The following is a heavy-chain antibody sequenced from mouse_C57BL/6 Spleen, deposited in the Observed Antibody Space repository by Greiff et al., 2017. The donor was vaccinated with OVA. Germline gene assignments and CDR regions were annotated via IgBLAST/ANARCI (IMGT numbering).Heavy chain of an antibody. CDR2: ISNLAYSI. J-gene: IGHJ3*01. V-gene: IGHV5-15*01. CDR3: ARQGDGFWFAY. Sequence: EVHLVESGGGLVQPGGSLKLSCAASGFTFSDYGMAWVRQAPRKGPEWVAFISNLAYSIYYADTVTGRFTISRENAKNTLYLEMSSLRSEDTAMYYCARQGDGFWFAYWGQGTLVTVSA. D-gene: IGHD2-3*01. CDR1: GFTFSDYG.